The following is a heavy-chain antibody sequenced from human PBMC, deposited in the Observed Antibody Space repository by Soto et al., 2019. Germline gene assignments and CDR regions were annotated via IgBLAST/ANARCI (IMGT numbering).Heavy chain of an antibody. J-gene: IGHJ6*03. D-gene: IGHD6-19*01. CDR3: AIPECRGIEVADPVDV. Sequence: ASVKVSCKASGYTFTSYDINWVRQATGQGLEWMGWMNPNSGNTGYAQKFQGRVTMTRNTSISTAYMELSSLRSEDTAVYYCAIPECRGIEVADPVDVWGKGTTGTVSS. V-gene: IGHV1-8*01. CDR1: GYTFTSYD. CDR2: MNPNSGNT.